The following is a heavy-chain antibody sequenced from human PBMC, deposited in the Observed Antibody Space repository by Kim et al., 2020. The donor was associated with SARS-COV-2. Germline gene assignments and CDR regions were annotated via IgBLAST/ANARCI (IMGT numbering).Heavy chain of an antibody. CDR3: ARARGQHGDSLGY. D-gene: IGHD4-17*01. J-gene: IGHJ4*02. Sequence: ASVKVSCKASGYTFTGYYMHWVRQAPGQGLEWMGWINPNSGGTNYAQKFQGWVTMTRDTSISTAYMELSRLRSDDAAVYYCARARGQHGDSLGYWGQGTLVTVSS. V-gene: IGHV1-2*04. CDR1: GYTFTGYY. CDR2: INPNSGGT.